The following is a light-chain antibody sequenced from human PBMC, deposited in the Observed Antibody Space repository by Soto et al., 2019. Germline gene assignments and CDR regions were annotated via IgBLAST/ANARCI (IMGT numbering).Light chain of an antibody. J-gene: IGKJ4*01. CDR3: QQYYTTPLT. CDR1: QSVLYSSNNKNY. CDR2: WAS. V-gene: IGKV4-1*01. Sequence: DIVMTQSPDSLAVSLGERATINCKSSQSVLYSSNNKNYLVWYQQKPGQPPKLLIYWASTRESGVPERFSGSGSGTDFTLTISSLPAEDVAVYYCQQYYTTPLTFGGGTKVEIK.